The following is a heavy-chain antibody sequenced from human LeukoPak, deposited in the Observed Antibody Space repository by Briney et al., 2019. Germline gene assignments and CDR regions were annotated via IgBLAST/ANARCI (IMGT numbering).Heavy chain of an antibody. CDR2: IYHSGGT. CDR1: GGSISSGGYP. D-gene: IGHD4-17*01. J-gene: IGHJ4*02. Sequence: PSETLSLTCAVSGGSISSGGYPWSWIRQPPGKGLEWIGYIYHSGGTYYNPSLKSRVTISVDRSKNQFSLKLSSVTAADTAVYYCARDRYGDHTYFDYWGQGTLVTVSS. CDR3: ARDRYGDHTYFDY. V-gene: IGHV4-30-2*01.